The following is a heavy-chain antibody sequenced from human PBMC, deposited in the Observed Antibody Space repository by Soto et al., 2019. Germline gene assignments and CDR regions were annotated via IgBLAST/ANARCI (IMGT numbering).Heavy chain of an antibody. CDR2: INPNSGGT. V-gene: IGHV1-2*02. J-gene: IGHJ5*02. Sequence: SVKVSCKSSGYTFTGYYMHWVRQAPGQGLEWMGWINPNSGGTNYAQKFQGRVTMTRDTSISTAYMELSRLRSDDTAVYYCASYKRGSSWYENWFDPWGQGTLVTVSS. CDR3: ASYKRGSSWYENWFDP. D-gene: IGHD6-13*01. CDR1: GYTFTGYY.